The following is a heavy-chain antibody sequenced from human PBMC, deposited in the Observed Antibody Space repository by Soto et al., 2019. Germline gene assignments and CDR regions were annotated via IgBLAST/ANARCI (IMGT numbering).Heavy chain of an antibody. V-gene: IGHV3-21*01. CDR1: GFTFSSYS. Sequence: LRLSCAASGFTFSSYSMNWVRQAPGKGLEWVSSISSSSSYIYYADSVKGRFTISRDNAKNSLYLQMNSPRAEDTAVYYCARDSETRTIFGVVILSFDYWGQGTLVTVSS. D-gene: IGHD3-3*01. CDR3: ARDSETRTIFGVVILSFDY. CDR2: ISSSSSYI. J-gene: IGHJ4*02.